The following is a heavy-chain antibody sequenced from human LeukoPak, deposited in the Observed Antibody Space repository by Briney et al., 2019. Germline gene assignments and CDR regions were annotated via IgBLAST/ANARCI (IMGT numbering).Heavy chain of an antibody. CDR1: GFPFSNYA. CDR3: ARENSYGAPLDY. CDR2: ISYDGGNK. Sequence: GGSLRLPCAAAGFPFSNYAIHWVRQAPGKGLEWVALISYDGGNKYYVDSVKGRFTISRDSSKNTVYLEMNSLRPEDTAVYFCARENSYGAPLDYWGQGTLVTVSS. V-gene: IGHV3-30*03. D-gene: IGHD5-18*01. J-gene: IGHJ4*02.